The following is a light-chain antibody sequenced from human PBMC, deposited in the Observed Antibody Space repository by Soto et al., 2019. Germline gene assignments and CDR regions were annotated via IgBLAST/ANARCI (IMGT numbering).Light chain of an antibody. J-gene: IGKJ1*01. CDR3: QQYNNWPPTWT. CDR2: GAS. CDR1: QSVSSN. V-gene: IGKV3-15*01. Sequence: EIVMTQSPATLSVSPGERATLSCRASQSVSSNLACYQHKPGQAPRLLIYGASTRATGIPARFSGSGSGTEFTLTISSLQSEDFAVYYCQQYNNWPPTWTFGQGTKVDIK.